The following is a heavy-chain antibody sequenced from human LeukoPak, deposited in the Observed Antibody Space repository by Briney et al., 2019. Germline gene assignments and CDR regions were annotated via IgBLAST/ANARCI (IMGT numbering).Heavy chain of an antibody. CDR3: ARESSTSPFDY. D-gene: IGHD2-2*01. CDR1: GGSISSYY. CDR2: IYYSGST. V-gene: IGHV4-59*01. Sequence: SETLSLTCTVSGGSISSYYWSWLRQPSGKGLEWIGYIYYSGSTNYNPSLKSRVTISVDTSKNQFSLKLSSVTAADTAVYYCARESSTSPFDYWGQGTLVTVSS. J-gene: IGHJ4*02.